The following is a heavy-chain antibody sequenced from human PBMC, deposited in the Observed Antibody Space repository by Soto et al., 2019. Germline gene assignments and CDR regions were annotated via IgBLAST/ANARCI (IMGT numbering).Heavy chain of an antibody. Sequence: QVQLQESGPGLVKPSETLSLTCTVSGGSISSYYWSWIRQPPGKGLEWIGYIYYSGSTNYNPSLKSRVTISVDTSKNQFSLKLSSVTAADTAVYYCARVIYDYVWGSFDPWGQGTLVTVSS. D-gene: IGHD3-16*01. CDR1: GGSISSYY. CDR3: ARVIYDYVWGSFDP. V-gene: IGHV4-59*01. J-gene: IGHJ5*02. CDR2: IYYSGST.